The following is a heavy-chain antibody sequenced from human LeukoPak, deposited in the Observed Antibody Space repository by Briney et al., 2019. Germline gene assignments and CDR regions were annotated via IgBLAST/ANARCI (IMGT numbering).Heavy chain of an antibody. CDR3: ARDGGFDYGDYLAY. J-gene: IGHJ4*02. V-gene: IGHV3-53*01. CDR2: VYRGGDT. CDR1: GFTVSSNY. Sequence: GGSLRLSCAASGFTVSSNYMRWVRQPPGKGLEWVSVVYRGGDTYYADSVKGRFTISRDNSKNILYLQMNSLRAEDTAVYYCARDGGFDYGDYLAYWGLGTLVTVSS. D-gene: IGHD4-17*01.